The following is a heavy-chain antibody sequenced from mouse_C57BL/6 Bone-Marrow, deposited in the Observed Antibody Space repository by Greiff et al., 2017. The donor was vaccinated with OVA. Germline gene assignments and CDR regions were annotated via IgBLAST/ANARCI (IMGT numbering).Heavy chain of an antibody. Sequence: EVQLQQSVAELVRPGASVKLSCTASGFNIQTTYMHWVKQRPEQGLEWIGRIDPANGNTKYAPKFQGKATITADTSSNTAYLQLSSLTSEDTAIYYCASMVTTRNYAMDYWGQGTSVTVSS. CDR1: GFNIQTTY. CDR3: ASMVTTRNYAMDY. V-gene: IGHV14-3*01. J-gene: IGHJ4*01. CDR2: IDPANGNT. D-gene: IGHD2-2*01.